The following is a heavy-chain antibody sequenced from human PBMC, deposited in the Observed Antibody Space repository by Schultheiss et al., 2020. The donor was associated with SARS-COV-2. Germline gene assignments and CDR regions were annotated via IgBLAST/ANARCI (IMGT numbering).Heavy chain of an antibody. CDR3: ARAIAVAADFDY. CDR2: ISGSGGST. J-gene: IGHJ4*02. CDR1: GFTLRSYA. V-gene: IGHV3-23*01. D-gene: IGHD6-19*01. Sequence: GGSLRLSCAASGFTLRSYAMTWVRQAPGKGLEWVSTISGSGGSTYYADSVKGRFTISRDNSKNTLYLQMNSLRAEDTAVYYCARAIAVAADFDYWGQGTLVTVSS.